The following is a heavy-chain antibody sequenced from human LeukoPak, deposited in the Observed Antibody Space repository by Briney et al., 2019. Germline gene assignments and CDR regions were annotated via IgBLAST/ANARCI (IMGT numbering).Heavy chain of an antibody. CDR1: GGSISSSSYY. D-gene: IGHD3-22*01. J-gene: IGHJ4*02. CDR2: IYYSGST. CDR3: ARVGYYDSSGYYYVRYSPHSYYFDY. Sequence: PSETLSLTCTVSGGSISSSSYYWGWIRQPPGKGLEWIGSIYYSGSTYYNPSLKSRVTISVDTSKNQFSLKLSSVTAADTAVYYCARVGYYDSSGYYYVRYSPHSYYFDYWGQGTLVTVSS. V-gene: IGHV4-39*07.